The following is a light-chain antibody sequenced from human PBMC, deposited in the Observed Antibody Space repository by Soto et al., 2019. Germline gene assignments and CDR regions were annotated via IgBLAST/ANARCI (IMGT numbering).Light chain of an antibody. CDR1: QGISNY. J-gene: IGKJ3*01. Sequence: DFQMTQSPSSLSASVGDRVTITCRASQGISNYLAWYQQKPGKVPKLLIYGASTFQSGVPSRFNGSGSGTDFTLTISILQPEDAATYYCQKYSSAPPLFTFGPVTKVDSK. V-gene: IGKV1-27*01. CDR3: QKYSSAPPLFT. CDR2: GAS.